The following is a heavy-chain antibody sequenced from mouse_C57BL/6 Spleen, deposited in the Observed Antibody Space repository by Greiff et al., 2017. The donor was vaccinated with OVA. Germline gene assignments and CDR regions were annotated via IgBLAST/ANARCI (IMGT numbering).Heavy chain of an antibody. J-gene: IGHJ3*01. Sequence: EESGPGLVKPSQSLSLTCSVTGYSITSGYYWNWIRQFPGNKLEWMGYISYDGSNNYNPSLKNRISITRDTSKNQFFLKLNSVTTEDTATYYCARDKATAWFAYWGQGTLVTVSA. V-gene: IGHV3-6*01. CDR1: GYSITSGYY. CDR2: ISYDGSN. CDR3: ARDKATAWFAY.